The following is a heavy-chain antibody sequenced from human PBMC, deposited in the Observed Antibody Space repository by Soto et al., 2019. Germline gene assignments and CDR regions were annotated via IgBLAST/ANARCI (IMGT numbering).Heavy chain of an antibody. CDR1: GFTFSNYA. D-gene: IGHD5-18*01. CDR2: VSHDGSHI. J-gene: IGHJ6*01. CDR3: AGNMDTAMATYYYGLDV. V-gene: IGHV3-30-3*01. Sequence: QVQLVESGGGVVQPGRSLRLSCAASGFTFSNYAMHWVRQAPGKGLEWVAVVSHDGSHIYYADSAKGRFTISRDNSKNTLHLQMTSLRPEDTAVYYCAGNMDTAMATYYYGLDVW.